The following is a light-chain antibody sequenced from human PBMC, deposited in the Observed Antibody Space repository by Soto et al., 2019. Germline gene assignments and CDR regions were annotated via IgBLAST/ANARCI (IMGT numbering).Light chain of an antibody. CDR3: QQHNSYSCT. Sequence: DIQITQSPPTLYSSLGDRVTLTCGASQTITRWMAWYQQKPGKAPKLLIYDASTLESGVPSRFSGSRSGTEFTLTISSLQPDDFATYYCQQHNSYSCTFGQGTKVYI. CDR2: DAS. CDR1: QTITRW. V-gene: IGKV1-5*01. J-gene: IGKJ1*01.